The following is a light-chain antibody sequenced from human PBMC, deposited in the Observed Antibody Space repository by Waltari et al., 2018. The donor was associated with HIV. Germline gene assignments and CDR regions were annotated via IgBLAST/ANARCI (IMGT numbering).Light chain of an antibody. J-gene: IGLJ3*02. CDR1: SSDVRAYNY. CDR3: SSYTTNNTRV. CDR2: EVS. Sequence: SALTQPASVSGSPGQSITISRTGTSSDVRAYNYVSWYQQHPGKAPKLMIYEVSNRPSGVSNRFSASKSGNTASLTISGLQAEDEADYYCSSYTTNNTRVFGGGTKLTVL. V-gene: IGLV2-14*03.